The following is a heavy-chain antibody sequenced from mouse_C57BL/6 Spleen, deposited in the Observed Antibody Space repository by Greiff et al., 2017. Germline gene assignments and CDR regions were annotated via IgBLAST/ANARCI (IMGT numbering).Heavy chain of an antibody. J-gene: IGHJ1*03. CDR3: AIRYYGSSYGDFDG. Sequence: QVQLQQPGAELVKPGASVTVSCKASGYTFTSYWMHWVKQRPGQGLEWIGRIHPSDSGTNYNQQFKGKATLTVDKSSSTAYMQLSSLTSEDSAVYYCAIRYYGSSYGDFDGWGTGATVTVAS. CDR2: IHPSDSGT. D-gene: IGHD1-1*01. V-gene: IGHV1-74*01. CDR1: GYTFTSYW.